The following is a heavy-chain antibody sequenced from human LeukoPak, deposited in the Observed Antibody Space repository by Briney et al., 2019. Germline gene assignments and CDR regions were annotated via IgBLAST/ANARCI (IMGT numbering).Heavy chain of an antibody. CDR3: ARVRCTNGVCYKRWFDP. V-gene: IGHV1-2*02. J-gene: IGHJ5*02. CDR1: GYTFTGYY. Sequence: ASVKVSCKASGYTFTGYYMHWVRQARGQGLEWMGWINPNSGGTNYAQKFQGRVTMTRDTSISTAYMELSRLRPDDTAVYYCARVRCTNGVCYKRWFDPWGQGTLVTVSS. D-gene: IGHD2-8*01. CDR2: INPNSGGT.